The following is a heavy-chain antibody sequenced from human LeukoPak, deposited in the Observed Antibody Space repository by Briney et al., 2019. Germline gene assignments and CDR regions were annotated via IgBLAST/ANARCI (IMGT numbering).Heavy chain of an antibody. CDR2: ISGGGAKT. Sequence: GGSLRLSCAASGFTFSSYAMSWVRQAPGKGLEWVSFISGGGAKTFYSDSVKGRFTISRDNSKNTVYLQMNSLRAEDTAIYYCAKCSASYYNDAFDIWGRGTMVTVSS. CDR1: GFTFSSYA. V-gene: IGHV3-23*01. J-gene: IGHJ3*02. D-gene: IGHD3-10*02. CDR3: AKCSASYYNDAFDI.